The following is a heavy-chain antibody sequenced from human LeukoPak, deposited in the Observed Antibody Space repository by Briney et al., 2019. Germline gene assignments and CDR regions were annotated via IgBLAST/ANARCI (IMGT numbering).Heavy chain of an antibody. V-gene: IGHV4-61*01. J-gene: IGHJ4*01. CDR3: AGSSDTSGYYYVDY. Sequence: PSETLSLTCTVSGGSVSSGSYYWSWIRQPPGKGLEWIGYIYYRGSTNYNPSLKSRGTISVDTSKNQFSLKLSSVTAADTAVYYCAGSSDTSGYYYVDYWGQGTRATVSS. CDR1: GGSVSSGSYY. D-gene: IGHD3-22*01. CDR2: IYYRGST.